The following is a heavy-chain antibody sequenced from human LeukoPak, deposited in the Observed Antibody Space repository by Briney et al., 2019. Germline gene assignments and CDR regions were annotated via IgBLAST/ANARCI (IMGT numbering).Heavy chain of an antibody. Sequence: SETLSLTCTVSGGSISSYYWSWIRQPPGKGLEWIGYISYSGSTNYNPSLKSRVTISLVTSKNQFSLRLSSVTAADTAVYYCARGPLFYYYGSSAYYGFDFWGQGTLVTVSS. D-gene: IGHD3-22*01. V-gene: IGHV4-59*01. CDR1: GGSISSYY. J-gene: IGHJ4*02. CDR2: ISYSGST. CDR3: ARGPLFYYYGSSAYYGFDF.